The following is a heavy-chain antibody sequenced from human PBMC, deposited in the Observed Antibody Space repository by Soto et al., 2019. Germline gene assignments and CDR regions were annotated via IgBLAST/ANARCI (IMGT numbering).Heavy chain of an antibody. CDR1: VLTFNNVA. CDR2: INESGDST. D-gene: IGHD2-15*01. J-gene: IGHJ4*02. CDR3: VKSNCGNCPWSS. V-gene: IGHV3-23*01. Sequence: EVQLLESGGGLVQPGGSLRLSCAASVLTFNNVAMGWVRQAPGKGLKYVSSINESGDSTFYADSVKGRFTISRDNSRSTLHLQVKSLRADDTAVYYCVKSNCGNCPWSSWGQGTLVTVSS.